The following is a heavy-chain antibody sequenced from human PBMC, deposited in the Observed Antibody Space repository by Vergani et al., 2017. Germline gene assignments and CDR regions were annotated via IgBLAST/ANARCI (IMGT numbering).Heavy chain of an antibody. V-gene: IGHV3-48*03. CDR3: ARVGRDGYNVYWYFDL. Sequence: EVQLVESGGGLVQPGGSLRLSCAASGFTFSSYEMNWVRQAPGKGLEWVSYISSSGSTIYYADSVKGRFTISRDNAKNSLYLQMNSLRAEDTAVYYCARVGRDGYNVYWYFDLWGRGTLVTVSS. D-gene: IGHD5-24*01. CDR1: GFTFSSYE. J-gene: IGHJ2*01. CDR2: ISSSGSTI.